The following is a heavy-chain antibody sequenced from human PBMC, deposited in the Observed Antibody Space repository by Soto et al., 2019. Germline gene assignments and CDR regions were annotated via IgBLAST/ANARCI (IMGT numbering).Heavy chain of an antibody. CDR1: GGSISSYY. J-gene: IGHJ5*02. Sequence: PSETLSLTCTVSGGSISSYYLSWIRQPPGKGLEWIGYIYYSGSTNYNPSLKSRVTISVDTSKNQFSLKLSSVTAADTAVYYCARGRLLWFGDENWFDPRGQGTLVTVSS. CDR2: IYYSGST. V-gene: IGHV4-59*01. D-gene: IGHD3-10*01. CDR3: ARGRLLWFGDENWFDP.